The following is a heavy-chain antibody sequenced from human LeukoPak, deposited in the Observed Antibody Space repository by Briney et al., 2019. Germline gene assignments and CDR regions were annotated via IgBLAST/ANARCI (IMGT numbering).Heavy chain of an antibody. V-gene: IGHV3-23*01. D-gene: IGHD1-26*01. CDR3: AKDPLKYSGSYFDY. J-gene: IGHJ4*02. CDR2: ISGSGGSI. CDR1: GFTFSSYA. Sequence: GGSLRLSCAASGFTFSSYAMSWVRQAPGKGLEWVSAISGSGGSIYYADSVKGRFTISRDNSKNTLYLQMNSLRAEDTAVCYCAKDPLKYSGSYFDYWGQGTLVTVSS.